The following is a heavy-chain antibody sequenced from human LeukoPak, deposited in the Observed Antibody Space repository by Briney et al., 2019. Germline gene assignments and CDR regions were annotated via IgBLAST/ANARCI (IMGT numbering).Heavy chain of an antibody. D-gene: IGHD3-3*01. CDR3: ARDAYYDFWSGYYTSDYYYMDV. Sequence: GGSLRLSCAASGCTYSSYSMNWVRQAPGKGLEWVSSISSSSGYIYYADSVKGRFTISRDNAKNSLYLQMNSLRAEDTAVYYCARDAYYDFWSGYYTSDYYYMDVWGKGTTVTVSS. V-gene: IGHV3-21*01. CDR1: GCTYSSYS. J-gene: IGHJ6*03. CDR2: ISSSSGYI.